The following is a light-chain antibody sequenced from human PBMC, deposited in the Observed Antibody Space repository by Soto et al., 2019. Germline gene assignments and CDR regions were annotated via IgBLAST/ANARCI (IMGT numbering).Light chain of an antibody. CDR1: QSVSSSY. V-gene: IGKV3-20*01. CDR2: GAS. J-gene: IGKJ4*01. CDR3: QQFSSYPLT. Sequence: EIVLTQSPGTLSLSPGGRATLSCRASQSVSSSYLAWYQQKPGQAPRLLIYGASSRATGIPDRFSGGGSGTDFTLTISRLEPEDFAVYYCQQFSSYPLTFGGGTKVDIK.